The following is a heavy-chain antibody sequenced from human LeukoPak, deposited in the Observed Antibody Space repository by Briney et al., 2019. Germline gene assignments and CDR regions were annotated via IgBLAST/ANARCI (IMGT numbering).Heavy chain of an antibody. V-gene: IGHV4-30-4*01. CDR3: ARVEQTSDAFDI. Sequence: PSETLSLTCTVSGGSISSGDYYWSWIRQPPGKGLEWVGYIYYSGSTYYNPSLKSRVTISVDTSKNQFSLKLSSVTAADTAVYYCARVEQTSDAFDIWGQGTMVTVSS. CDR1: GGSISSGDYY. J-gene: IGHJ3*02. D-gene: IGHD1/OR15-1a*01. CDR2: IYYSGST.